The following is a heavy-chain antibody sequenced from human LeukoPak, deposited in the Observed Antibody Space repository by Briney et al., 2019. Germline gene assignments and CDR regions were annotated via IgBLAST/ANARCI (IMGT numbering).Heavy chain of an antibody. J-gene: IGHJ4*02. CDR2: ISGSGGST. V-gene: IGHV3-23*01. Sequence: PGASVRLSCAASGFTFSSYAMSWVRQAPGKGLEWVSAISGSGGSTYYVDSVKGRFTISRDNSKNTLYLQMNSLRAEDTAVYYCAKDLTTSPYYFDYWGQGTLVTVSS. CDR1: GFTFSSYA. D-gene: IGHD1-14*01. CDR3: AKDLTTSPYYFDY.